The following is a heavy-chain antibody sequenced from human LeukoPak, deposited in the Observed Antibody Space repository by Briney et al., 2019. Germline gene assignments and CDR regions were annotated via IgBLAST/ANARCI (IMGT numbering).Heavy chain of an antibody. V-gene: IGHV4-39*07. Sequence: SETLSLTCTVSGGSISSSTYNWAWIRQPPGKGLEWIGSIYYTGSTFYNPSLKSRVTMSVDTSKNQFSLKLSSVTAADTAVYYCARDPAPRDAFDIWGQGTMVTVSS. J-gene: IGHJ3*02. CDR3: ARDPAPRDAFDI. CDR2: IYYTGST. CDR1: GGSISSSTYN.